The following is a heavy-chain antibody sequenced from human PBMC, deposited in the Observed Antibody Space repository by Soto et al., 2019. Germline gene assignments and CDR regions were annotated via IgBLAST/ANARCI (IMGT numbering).Heavy chain of an antibody. CDR1: GGSISSGGYY. V-gene: IGHV3-21*01. Sequence: ETLSLTCTVSGGSISSGGYYWSWIRQHPGKGLEWASSISSSSSYIYYADSVKGRFTISRDNAKNSLYLQMNSLRAEDTAVYYCARSGAYSSGWYSPLVRYYGMDVWGQGTTVTVSS. D-gene: IGHD6-19*01. CDR2: ISSSSSYI. J-gene: IGHJ6*02. CDR3: ARSGAYSSGWYSPLVRYYGMDV.